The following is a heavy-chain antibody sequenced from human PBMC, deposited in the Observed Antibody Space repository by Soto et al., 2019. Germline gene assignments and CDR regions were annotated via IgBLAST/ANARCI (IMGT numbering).Heavy chain of an antibody. CDR2: IIPIFGTA. V-gene: IGHV1-69*12. CDR1: GGTFSSYA. Sequence: QVQLVQSGAEVKKPGSSVKVSCKASGGTFSSYAISWVRQAPGQGLEWMGGIIPIFGTANYAQKFQGRVRITADEPTSTAYMGLSSLRSEDTAVYYCARDADTAAGTGDAFAFWGQGTMVTVSS. CDR3: ARDADTAAGTGDAFAF. J-gene: IGHJ3*01. D-gene: IGHD6-13*01.